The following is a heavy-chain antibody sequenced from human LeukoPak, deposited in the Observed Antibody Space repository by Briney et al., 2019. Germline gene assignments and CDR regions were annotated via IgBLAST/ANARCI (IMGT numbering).Heavy chain of an antibody. CDR3: AKESLRGHSYGFDN. J-gene: IGHJ4*02. Sequence: GGTLRLSCAASGFPFSAYAMSWVRQAPGKGLEWVSAISASGDTTYYADSVRGRFTISRDNSKNTLYLQMNSLRAGDTALYYCAKESLRGHSYGFDNWGQGTLVTVSS. CDR2: ISASGDTT. CDR1: GFPFSAYA. V-gene: IGHV3-23*01. D-gene: IGHD5-18*01.